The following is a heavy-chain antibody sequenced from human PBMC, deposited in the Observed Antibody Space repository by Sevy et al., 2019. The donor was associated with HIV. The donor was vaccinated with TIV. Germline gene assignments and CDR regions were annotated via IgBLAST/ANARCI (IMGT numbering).Heavy chain of an antibody. CDR3: AKEWTLLSDWYGEFDY. Sequence: GGSLRLSCAASGFTFTNYGMHWVRQAPGKGLEWVSGISNSGANTYYADSVKGRFTVSRDNSKNPVYLQLNGLRAEDTAIYYGAKEWTLLSDWYGEFDYWGQGTLVTVSS. J-gene: IGHJ4*02. D-gene: IGHD6-19*01. V-gene: IGHV3-23*01. CDR1: GFTFTNYG. CDR2: ISNSGANT.